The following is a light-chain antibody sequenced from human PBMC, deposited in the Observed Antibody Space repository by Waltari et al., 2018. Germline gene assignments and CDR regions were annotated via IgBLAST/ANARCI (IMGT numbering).Light chain of an antibody. Sequence: EIVMTQSPATLSVSPGERATLSCRASQSVSSNLAWYQQKPGQAPRLLIYGASTRATGIPARFSGSGSGTEFTLTIGSLQSEDFAVYYCQQYNNGWTFGQGTKVEIK. CDR3: QQYNNGWT. J-gene: IGKJ1*01. V-gene: IGKV3-15*01. CDR2: GAS. CDR1: QSVSSN.